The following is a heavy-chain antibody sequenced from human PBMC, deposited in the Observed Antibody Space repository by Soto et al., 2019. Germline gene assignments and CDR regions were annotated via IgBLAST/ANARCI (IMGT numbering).Heavy chain of an antibody. V-gene: IGHV3-33*01. CDR3: ARDLALYCSGGSCYWGWFDP. CDR1: GFTFSSYG. Sequence: QVQLVESGGGVVQPGRSLRLSCAASGFTFSSYGMHWVRQAPGKGLEWVAVIWYDGSNKYYADSVKGRFTISRDNSTLSMYLQMNSLSAADTAVYYCARDLALYCSGGSCYWGWFDPWGQGTLVTFSS. D-gene: IGHD2-15*01. J-gene: IGHJ5*02. CDR2: IWYDGSNK.